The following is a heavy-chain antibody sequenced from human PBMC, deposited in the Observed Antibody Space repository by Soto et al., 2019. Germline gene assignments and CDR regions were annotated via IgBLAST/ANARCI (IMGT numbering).Heavy chain of an antibody. D-gene: IGHD3-22*01. Sequence: EMHLVESGGCLVQPGRSLTISCAASGFTFEDYAMHGVRQAPGKGLECVSGISWNSVNIIYADSVKGRFTISRDNAKNSLYLQMNSLRPEDTALYYCAKMVTWDSSWYYQGGFDCWGQGTLVTVSS. CDR1: GFTFEDYA. J-gene: IGHJ4*02. CDR2: ISWNSVNI. CDR3: AKMVTWDSSWYYQGGFDC. V-gene: IGHV3-9*01.